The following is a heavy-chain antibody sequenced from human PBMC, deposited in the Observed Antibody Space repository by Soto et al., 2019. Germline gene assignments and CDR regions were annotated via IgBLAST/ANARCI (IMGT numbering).Heavy chain of an antibody. Sequence: ASVKVSCKASGYTFTSYGIGWVRQAPGQGLEWMGWISADNGNTNYAQKLQGRVTMTTDTSTSTAYMELRSLRAEDTAVFYCAKDWGYYDTSGYAFDFWGQGTQVTVSS. CDR3: AKDWGYYDTSGYAFDF. D-gene: IGHD3-22*01. CDR2: ISADNGNT. CDR1: GYTFTSYG. V-gene: IGHV1-18*01. J-gene: IGHJ4*02.